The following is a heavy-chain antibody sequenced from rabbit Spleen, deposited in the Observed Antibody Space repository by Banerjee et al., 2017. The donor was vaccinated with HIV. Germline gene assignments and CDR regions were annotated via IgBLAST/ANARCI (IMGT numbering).Heavy chain of an antibody. CDR3: ARGVYDDYDTYYFDL. J-gene: IGHJ4*01. V-gene: IGHV1S40*01. D-gene: IGHD2-1*01. CDR2: IYTGSIDST. CDR1: GFSFSSSYY. Sequence: QSLEESGGDLVKPGASLTLTCKASGFSFSSSYYMCWVRQAPGKGLEWIACIYTGSIDSTVYASWAKGRFTISKTSSTTVTLQMTSLTAADTATYFCARGVYDDYDTYYFDLWGQGTLVTVS.